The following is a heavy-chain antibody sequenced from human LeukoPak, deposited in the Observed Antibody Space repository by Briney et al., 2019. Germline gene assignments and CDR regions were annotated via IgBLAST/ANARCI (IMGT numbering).Heavy chain of an antibody. CDR3: ARNNDCGDYAEDY. CDR1: GFTFSSYA. D-gene: IGHD4-17*01. CDR2: ISYDGSNK. J-gene: IGHJ4*02. V-gene: IGHV3-30*04. Sequence: PGGSLRLSCAASGFTFSSYAMHWVRQAPGKGLEWVAVISYDGSNKYYADSVKGRFTISRDNSKNTLYLQMNSLRAEDTAVYYCARNNDCGDYAEDYWGQGTLVTVSS.